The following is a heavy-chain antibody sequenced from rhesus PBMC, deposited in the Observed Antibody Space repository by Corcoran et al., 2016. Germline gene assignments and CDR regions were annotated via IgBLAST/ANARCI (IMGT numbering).Heavy chain of an antibody. D-gene: IGHD4-23*01. CDR2: IYGSGSST. CDR1: GGSISSSY. J-gene: IGHJ4*01. CDR3: ARGGSNYHFDY. V-gene: IGHV4-169*01. Sequence: QLQLQESGPGLVKPSETLSVTCAVPGGSISSSYWSWIRQAPGKGLEWIGYIYGSGSSTNYNPSLKSRVTLSVDTSKNQLSLKLSSVTAADTAVYYCARGGSNYHFDYWGQGVLVTVSS.